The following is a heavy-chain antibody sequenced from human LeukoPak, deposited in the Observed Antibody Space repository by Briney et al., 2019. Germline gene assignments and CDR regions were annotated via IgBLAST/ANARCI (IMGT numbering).Heavy chain of an antibody. CDR2: IYYSGST. CDR1: GGSISSGDYY. V-gene: IGHV4-30-4*08. D-gene: IGHD3-22*01. Sequence: SETLSLTCTVSGGSISSGDYYWSWIRQPPGKGLEWIGYIYYSGSTYYNPSLKSRVTISVDTSKNQFSLKLSSVTAADTAVYYCAGASGADDSSGYGSSDYWGQGTLVTVSS. CDR3: AGASGADDSSGYGSSDY. J-gene: IGHJ4*02.